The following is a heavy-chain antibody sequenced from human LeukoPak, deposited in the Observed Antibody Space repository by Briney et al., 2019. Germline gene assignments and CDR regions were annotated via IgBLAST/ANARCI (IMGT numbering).Heavy chain of an antibody. CDR3: AREGPFGSGSYTYNYYRMDV. D-gene: IGHD3-10*01. CDR2: INPSGGST. J-gene: IGHJ6*02. Sequence: ASVKVSCKASGYTFTSYYMHWVRQAPGQGLEWVGIINPSGGSTTYAQKFLGRVTMTRDTSTRTVYMELSSLRSEDTAVYYCAREGPFGSGSYTYNYYRMDVWGQGTTVTVSS. V-gene: IGHV1-46*01. CDR1: GYTFTSYY.